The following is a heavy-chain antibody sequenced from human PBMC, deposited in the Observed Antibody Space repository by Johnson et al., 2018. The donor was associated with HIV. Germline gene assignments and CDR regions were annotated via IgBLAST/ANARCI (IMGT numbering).Heavy chain of an antibody. CDR3: ARGMYYYDTSGYLIRPRAFDI. CDR2: INWNGGST. CDR1: GFTFDEYG. D-gene: IGHD3-22*01. Sequence: MLLVESGGGVVRPGGSLRLSCAASGFTFDEYGLSWVRQVPGKGLEWVSGINWNGGSTGYADSVKGRFTISRDNSKNTVFLQMNTLRADDTAVYYCARGMYYYDTSGYLIRPRAFDIWGQGTVVTVSS. V-gene: IGHV3-20*04. J-gene: IGHJ3*02.